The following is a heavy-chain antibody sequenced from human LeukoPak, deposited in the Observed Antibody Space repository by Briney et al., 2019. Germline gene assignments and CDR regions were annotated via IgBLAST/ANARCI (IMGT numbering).Heavy chain of an antibody. J-gene: IGHJ6*02. Sequence: ASVKVSCKASGYIFSSYYMHWVRQAPGQGLEWMGVIHPSGGATSFSQKFQGRVTMTSDTSTSTVYMELSSLRSEDTAVYYCVRLPPLDYGMDVWGQGTTVTVSS. CDR1: GYIFSSYY. CDR3: VRLPPLDYGMDV. CDR2: IHPSGGAT. V-gene: IGHV1-46*01.